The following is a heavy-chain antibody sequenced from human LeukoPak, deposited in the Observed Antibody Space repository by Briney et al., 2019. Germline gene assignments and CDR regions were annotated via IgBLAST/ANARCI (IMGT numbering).Heavy chain of an antibody. D-gene: IGHD1-26*01. CDR3: ARAVGATPYYYYMDV. V-gene: IGHV4-34*01. J-gene: IGHJ6*03. CDR1: GGSFSGYY. CDR2: INHSGST. Sequence: PSETLSLTCAVYGGSFSGYYWSWIRQPPGKGLEWIGEINHSGSTNYNPSLKSRVTISADKSKNQFSLKLSSVTAADTAVCYCARAVGATPYYYYMDVWGKGTTVTVSS.